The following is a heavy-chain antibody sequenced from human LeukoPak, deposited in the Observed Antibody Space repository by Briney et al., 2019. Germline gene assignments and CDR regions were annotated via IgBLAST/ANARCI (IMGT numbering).Heavy chain of an antibody. CDR3: ARLKYYDSSGIVNVFDY. J-gene: IGHJ4*02. Sequence: SETLSLICTVSGYSISSGYYWGWIRQPPGKGLEWIGSIYHSGSTYDNPSLKSRVTISVDTSKNQFSLKLSSVTAADTAVYYCARLKYYDSSGIVNVFDYWGQGTLVTVSS. CDR2: IYHSGST. D-gene: IGHD3-22*01. CDR1: GYSISSGYY. V-gene: IGHV4-38-2*02.